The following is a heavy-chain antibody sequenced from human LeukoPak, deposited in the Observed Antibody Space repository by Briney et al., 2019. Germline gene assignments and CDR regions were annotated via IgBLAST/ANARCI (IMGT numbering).Heavy chain of an antibody. CDR2: INPSGGTT. D-gene: IGHD3-10*01. J-gene: IGHJ4*02. Sequence: GASVKVSCKASGYIFTSYNIYWVRQAPGQGLEWMGIINPSGGTTNYAQKFKGRVTMTRDTSTSTVYMELSSLRSEDTAVYYCAKKRPYGSSTLDYWGQGTLVTVSS. CDR3: AKKRPYGSSTLDY. V-gene: IGHV1-46*01. CDR1: GYIFTSYN.